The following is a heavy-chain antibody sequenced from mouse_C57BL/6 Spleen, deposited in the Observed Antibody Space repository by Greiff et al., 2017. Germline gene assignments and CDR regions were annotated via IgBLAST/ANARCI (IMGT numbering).Heavy chain of an antibody. CDR2: ISSSGST. CDR1: GYSFTNGNHW. D-gene: IGHD1-3*01. Sequence: EVKLVESGPALVTPSQTVSLTCTVTGYSFTNGNHWWNWIRPVSGRKLVWIGYISSSGSTDTNPFPNSRISITRATSNNQIFHQLNCGTTEDIATYYCARGSGDYLDYWGQGTTRTVSS. V-gene: IGHV3-4*01. J-gene: IGHJ2*01. CDR3: ARGSGDYLDY.